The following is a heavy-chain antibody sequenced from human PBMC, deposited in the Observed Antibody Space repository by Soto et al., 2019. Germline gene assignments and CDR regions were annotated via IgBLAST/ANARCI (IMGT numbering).Heavy chain of an antibody. D-gene: IGHD3-9*01. J-gene: IGHJ6*02. CDR3: ARGFYHYDILTGYPLGYYGMDV. V-gene: IGHV1-2*02. CDR1: GYTFTGYY. Sequence: ASVKVSCKASGYTFTGYYMHWVRQAPGQGLEWMGWINPNSGGTNYAQKFQGRVTMTRDTSISTAYMELSRLRSDETAVYYCARGFYHYDILTGYPLGYYGMDVWGQGTTVAVSS. CDR2: INPNSGGT.